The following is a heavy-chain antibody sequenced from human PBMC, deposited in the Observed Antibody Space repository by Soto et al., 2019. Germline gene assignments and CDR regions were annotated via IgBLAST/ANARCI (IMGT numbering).Heavy chain of an antibody. D-gene: IGHD3-10*01. CDR2: INHSGST. J-gene: IGHJ4*02. Sequence: LEPMRLPSAVDGGSCRGHYWRWISQPPGKGLEWIGEINHSGSTNYNPSLKSRVTISVDTSKNQFSLKLSSVTAADTAVYYCARGREAYGSGSARDFDYWGQGTLVTVSS. V-gene: IGHV4-34*01. CDR3: ARGREAYGSGSARDFDY. CDR1: GGSCRGHY.